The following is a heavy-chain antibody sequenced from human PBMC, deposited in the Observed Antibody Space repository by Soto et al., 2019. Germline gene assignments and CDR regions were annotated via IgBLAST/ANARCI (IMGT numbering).Heavy chain of an antibody. CDR2: ISAYNGNT. V-gene: IGHV1-18*01. Sequence: QVKLVQSGAEVKKPGASVKVSCKASGYTFTSYAISWVRQAPGQGLEWMGWISAYNGNTKYAQKVQGRVSMTTDTSTSTAYMELRSLRSDDTAVYYFARDLNLGLGDYWGQGTRVTGSS. CDR1: GYTFTSYA. J-gene: IGHJ4*02. D-gene: IGHD7-27*01. CDR3: ARDLNLGLGDY.